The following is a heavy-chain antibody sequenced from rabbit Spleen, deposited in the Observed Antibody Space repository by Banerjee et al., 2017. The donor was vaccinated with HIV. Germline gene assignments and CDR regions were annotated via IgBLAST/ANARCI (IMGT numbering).Heavy chain of an antibody. CDR1: GLDFSSTYW. CDR3: ARDSAGREDFNL. CDR2: IDVFSSGVS. V-gene: IGHV1S45*01. Sequence: EESGGGLVNPGGSLPLTCKASGLDFSSTYWICWVRQAPGKGLEWIACIDVFSSGVSHYASWAKGRFTISRTSSTTVALQMTSLTAADTATYFCARDSAGREDFNLWGQGTLVTVS. D-gene: IGHD4-2*01. J-gene: IGHJ4*01.